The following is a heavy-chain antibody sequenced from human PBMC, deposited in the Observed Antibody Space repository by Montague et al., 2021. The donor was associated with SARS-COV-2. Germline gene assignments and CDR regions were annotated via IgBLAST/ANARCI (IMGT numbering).Heavy chain of an antibody. J-gene: IGHJ2*01. V-gene: IGHV4-59*11. CDR1: GGSISGHY. D-gene: IGHD3-16*01. CDR2: FYHSGDT. CDR3: AREFRIELWQTNWYFGL. Sequence: SETLSLTCSVSGGSISGHYWSWIRQPPGKGLEWIGNFYHSGDTKYNPSLKSRATISVDTSKNQFALRLHSVTAADTAVYYCAREFRIELWQTNWYFGLWGRGTLVTASS.